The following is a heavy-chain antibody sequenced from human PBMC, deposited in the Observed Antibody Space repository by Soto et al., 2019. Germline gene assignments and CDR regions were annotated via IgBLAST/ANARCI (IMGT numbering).Heavy chain of an antibody. J-gene: IGHJ5*02. V-gene: IGHV3-30-3*01. CDR2: ISYDGSNK. D-gene: IGHD1-7*01. CDR3: ARDLSWNYVGWFYP. Sequence: QVQLVESGGGVVQPGRSLRLSCAASGFTFSSYAMHWVRQAPGKGLEWVAVISYDGSNKYYADSVKGRFTISRDNSKNPLYLQMNRLRAEDTAVYYCARDLSWNYVGWFYPWGQGTLVTV. CDR1: GFTFSSYA.